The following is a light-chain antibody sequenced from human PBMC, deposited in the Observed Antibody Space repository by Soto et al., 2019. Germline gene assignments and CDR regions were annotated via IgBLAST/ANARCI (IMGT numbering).Light chain of an antibody. V-gene: IGLV2-14*01. CDR3: GTWGWGLRV. CDR2: EVS. CDR1: SSDVGGYNY. J-gene: IGLJ3*02. Sequence: QSVLTQPASVSGSPGQSITISCTGTSSDVGGYNYVSWYQQHPGKAPKLMIYEVSNRPSGVSNRFSGSTSGPSATLTITAVQVGDEAEYYCGTWGWGLRVFGAGTKLTVL.